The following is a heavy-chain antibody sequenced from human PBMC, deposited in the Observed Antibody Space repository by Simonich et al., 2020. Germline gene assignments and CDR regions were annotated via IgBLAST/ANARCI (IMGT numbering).Heavy chain of an antibody. CDR1: GVTFSCYW. J-gene: IGHJ4*02. V-gene: IGHV3-7*01. CDR3: ARDREVYGSGSYYNY. Sequence: EVQLVESGGGLVQPGGSLRLSCAASGVTFSCYWMSWVRQVPRKGLEWVANIKQDGSEKYYVESVKVRFTSSRDNAKNSLYLQMNSLRAEDTAVYYCARDREVYGSGSYYNYWGQGTLVTVSS. D-gene: IGHD3-10*01. CDR2: IKQDGSEK.